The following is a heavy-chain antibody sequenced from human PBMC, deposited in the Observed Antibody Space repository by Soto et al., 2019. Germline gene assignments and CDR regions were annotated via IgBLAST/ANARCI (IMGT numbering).Heavy chain of an antibody. Sequence: ASVKVSCKVSGYTLTELSMHWVRQAPGQGLEWMGWINPNSGGTNYAQKFQGRVTMTRDTSISTAYMELSRLRSDDTAVYYCARAGRGGSYYYYYGMDVWGQGTTVTVSS. CDR3: ARAGRGGSYYYYYGMDV. D-gene: IGHD3-16*01. CDR2: INPNSGGT. V-gene: IGHV1-2*02. J-gene: IGHJ6*02. CDR1: GYTLTELS.